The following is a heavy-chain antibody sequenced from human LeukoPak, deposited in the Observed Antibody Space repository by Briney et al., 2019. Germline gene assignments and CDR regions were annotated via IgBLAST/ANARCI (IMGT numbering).Heavy chain of an antibody. CDR3: ARGRANAFDI. V-gene: IGHV4-59*01. CDR2: FSYNGGT. CDR1: GGSISGYH. J-gene: IGHJ3*02. Sequence: SETLSLTCTVSGGSISGYHWTWIRQPPGKGLEWIGYFSYNGGTDYNPSLKSRVTISGDTSKNQFSLKLSSVTTADTAVYYCARGRANAFDIWGQGTMVTVSS.